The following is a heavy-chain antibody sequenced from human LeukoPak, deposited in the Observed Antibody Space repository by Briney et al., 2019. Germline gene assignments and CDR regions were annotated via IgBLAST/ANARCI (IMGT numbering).Heavy chain of an antibody. Sequence: PGGSLRLSCAASGFTFSSYGMHWVRQAPGKGLEWVAVISYDGSNKYYADSVKGRFTISRDNAKNTLYLQMNSLRAEDTAVYYCARGSWAEGCYYYMDVWGKGTTVTISS. J-gene: IGHJ6*03. D-gene: IGHD1-26*01. CDR2: ISYDGSNK. CDR1: GFTFSSYG. V-gene: IGHV3-30*03. CDR3: ARGSWAEGCYYYMDV.